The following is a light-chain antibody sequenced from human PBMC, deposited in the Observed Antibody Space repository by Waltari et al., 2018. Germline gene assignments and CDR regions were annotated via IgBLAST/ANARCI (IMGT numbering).Light chain of an antibody. J-gene: IGKJ4*01. V-gene: IGKV3-15*01. CDR2: AAS. CDR3: QQYNNWPPLT. Sequence: ETVMTQSPATLSVSPGETATLSCRASQNVDSSLAWYQQRPGQPPRLLLSAASTRASGVPARFSGSWSGTEFTLTISSLQSEDSAVYYCQQYNNWPPLTFGGGTKVELK. CDR1: QNVDSS.